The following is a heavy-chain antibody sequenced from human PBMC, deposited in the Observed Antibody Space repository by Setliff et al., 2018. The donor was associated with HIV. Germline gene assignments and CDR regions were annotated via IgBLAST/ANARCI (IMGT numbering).Heavy chain of an antibody. Sequence: PGGSLRLSCTAPGFNFMFFAMSWVRQAPGKGLEWVSGISGSNSRTDYADSVKGRFTISRDNSKNTLYLQMNSLRADDTAVYYCAGEVGASRLVSWGQGTLVTVSS. J-gene: IGHJ4*02. V-gene: IGHV3-23*01. CDR3: AGEVGASRLVS. CDR1: GFNFMFFA. CDR2: ISGSNSRT. D-gene: IGHD1-26*01.